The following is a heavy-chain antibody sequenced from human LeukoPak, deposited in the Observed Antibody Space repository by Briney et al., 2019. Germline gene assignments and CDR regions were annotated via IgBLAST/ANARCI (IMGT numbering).Heavy chain of an antibody. Sequence: GGPLTLSCTASGFTYKSFCKSWLRQAPGKALEWVANIKEDGSEKYCVDSVKGRFTISRDDAKNSLYLQMNSLRGEDTGVYYCARDRYYYGSGPRMWGQGTMVTVSS. CDR2: IKEDGSEK. J-gene: IGHJ3*01. V-gene: IGHV3-7*05. CDR3: ARDRYYYGSGPRM. CDR1: GFTYKSFC. D-gene: IGHD3-10*01.